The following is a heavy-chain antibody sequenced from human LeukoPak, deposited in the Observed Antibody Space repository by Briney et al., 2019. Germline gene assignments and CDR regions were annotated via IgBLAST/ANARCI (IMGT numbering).Heavy chain of an antibody. D-gene: IGHD6-13*01. CDR3: ARHSAHSSTNDAFDM. CDR1: GGSVSSGDYY. Sequence: PSETLSLTCTVSGGSVSSGDYYWTWIRQPPGKGLEWIGYIYYSGSTYYNPSLKSRVTISVDTSKNQFSLKLTSVTAADTAVYYCARHSAHSSTNDAFDMWGQGTLVIVSS. J-gene: IGHJ3*02. CDR2: IYYSGST. V-gene: IGHV4-30-4*02.